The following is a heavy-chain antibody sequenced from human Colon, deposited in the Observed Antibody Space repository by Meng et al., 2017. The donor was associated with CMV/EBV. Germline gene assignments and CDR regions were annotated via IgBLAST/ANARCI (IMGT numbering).Heavy chain of an antibody. CDR2: INHSGST. D-gene: IGHD2-21*01. CDR3: ERGTRLGKLFGMDV. Sequence: SETLSLTCAAYGWSFSGYCWSWIRQPPGKGLEWIGKINHSGSTNYNPALKGRVTISVDTAKNQFYLKLSPVTAADTAVYYCERGTRLGKLFGMDVWGQGTTVTVSS. J-gene: IGHJ6*02. V-gene: IGHV4-34*01. CDR1: GWSFSGYC.